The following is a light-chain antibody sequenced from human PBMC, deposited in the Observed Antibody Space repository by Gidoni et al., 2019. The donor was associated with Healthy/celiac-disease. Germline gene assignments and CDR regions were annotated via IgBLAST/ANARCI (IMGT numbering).Light chain of an antibody. V-gene: IGKV1-39*01. Sequence: DIQMTQSPSSLSASVGDRVTITCRASQSISSYLTWYQQKPGKAPKLLNYAASSLQSGVPSGFSGSGSGTDFTLTISSLQPEDFATYYCQQSYSTPPWTFGQGTKVEIK. CDR3: QQSYSTPPWT. CDR2: AAS. CDR1: QSISSY. J-gene: IGKJ1*01.